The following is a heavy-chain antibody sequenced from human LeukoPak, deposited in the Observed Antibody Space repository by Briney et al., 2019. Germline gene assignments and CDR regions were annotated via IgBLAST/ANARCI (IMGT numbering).Heavy chain of an antibody. Sequence: SETLSLTCTVSGGSISSYYWSWIRQPPGKGLEWIGYIYYSGSTNYNPSLKSRVTISVDTSKNQFSLKLSSVTAADTAVYYCARVPSHCSSTSCYAYLFAFDIWGQGTMVTVSS. J-gene: IGHJ3*02. CDR1: GGSISSYY. CDR3: ARVPSHCSSTSCYAYLFAFDI. D-gene: IGHD2-2*01. CDR2: IYYSGST. V-gene: IGHV4-59*12.